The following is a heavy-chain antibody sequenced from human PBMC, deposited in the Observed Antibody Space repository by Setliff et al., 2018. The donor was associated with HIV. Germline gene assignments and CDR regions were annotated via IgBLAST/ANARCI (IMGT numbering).Heavy chain of an antibody. J-gene: IGHJ2*01. CDR2: INWNGGSK. CDR1: GFTFDDYG. Sequence: TGGSLRLSCAASGFTFDDYGMSWVRQAPGKGLEWVSGINWNGGSKGYADSVKGRFTISRDNAKNSLYLQMNSLRAEDTALYYCARVPDWYFDLWGRGTLVTVSS. CDR3: ARVPDWYFDL. V-gene: IGHV3-20*04.